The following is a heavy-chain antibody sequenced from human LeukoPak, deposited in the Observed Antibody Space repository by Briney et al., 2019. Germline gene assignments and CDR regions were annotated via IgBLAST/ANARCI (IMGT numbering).Heavy chain of an antibody. CDR1: GFTFSSYA. Sequence: GGSLRLSCAASGFTFSSYAMSWVRQAPGEGLEWVSGISGSGGSTYCADSVKGRFTISRDNSKNTLYLQMDSLRAEDTAVYYCAKGLGKATVTPLGYWGQGTLVTVSS. D-gene: IGHD4-11*01. V-gene: IGHV3-23*01. CDR3: AKGLGKATVTPLGY. J-gene: IGHJ4*02. CDR2: ISGSGGST.